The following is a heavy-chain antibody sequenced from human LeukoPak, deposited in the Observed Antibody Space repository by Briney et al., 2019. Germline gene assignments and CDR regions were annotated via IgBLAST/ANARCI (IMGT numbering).Heavy chain of an antibody. Sequence: ASVKVSCKASGYTFTGYYMHWVRQAPGQGLEWMGWINPNSGGINYAQKFQGRVTMTRDTSITTAYMEVSGLTSDDTAVYFCARGEIDGPDFDQWGQGTLVTVSS. D-gene: IGHD5-24*01. CDR2: INPNSGGI. CDR3: ARGEIDGPDFDQ. CDR1: GYTFTGYY. V-gene: IGHV1-2*02. J-gene: IGHJ4*02.